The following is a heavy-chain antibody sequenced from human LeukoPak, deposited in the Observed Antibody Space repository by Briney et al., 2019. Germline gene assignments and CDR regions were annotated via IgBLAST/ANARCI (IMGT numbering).Heavy chain of an antibody. D-gene: IGHD3-22*01. CDR2: IRYDGSNK. Sequence: TGGSLRLSCAASGFTFSSYGMHWVRQAPGKGLEWVAFIRYDGSNKYYADSVKGRFTISRDNSKNTLYLQMNSLRAEDTAVYYCAKDQEDSSGYYYADVEHYMDVWGKGTTVTVSS. J-gene: IGHJ6*03. V-gene: IGHV3-30*02. CDR1: GFTFSSYG. CDR3: AKDQEDSSGYYYADVEHYMDV.